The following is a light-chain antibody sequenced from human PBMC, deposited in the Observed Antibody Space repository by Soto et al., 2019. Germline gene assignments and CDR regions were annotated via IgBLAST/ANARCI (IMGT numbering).Light chain of an antibody. V-gene: IGLV2-8*01. Sequence: QSALTQPPSASGSPGQSVTSSCTGTSSDVGGYNYVSWYQQHPGKAPKLMIYEVSKRPSGVPDRFSGSKSGNTASLTVSGLQAGDEADYYCSSYAGSNNLVVFGGGTKLTVL. CDR3: SSYAGSNNLVV. J-gene: IGLJ2*01. CDR2: EVS. CDR1: SSDVGGYNY.